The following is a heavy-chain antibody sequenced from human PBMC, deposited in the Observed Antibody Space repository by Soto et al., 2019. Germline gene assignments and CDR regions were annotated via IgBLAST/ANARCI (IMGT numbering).Heavy chain of an antibody. Sequence: QVRLQQWGAGLVRPSETLSLTCAVYGGSFNHYCWSWIRQPPGKGLEWIGAVCPGGSTNYSPTLKREVRIAVEGSKQQLSLRLTSVPVAETGVYYCARGDYVQYGAYNWFDPWGQGSLVIVAS. V-gene: IGHV4-34*02. CDR3: ARGDYVQYGAYNWFDP. CDR2: VCPGGST. D-gene: IGHD3-10*02. J-gene: IGHJ5*02. CDR1: GGSFNHYC.